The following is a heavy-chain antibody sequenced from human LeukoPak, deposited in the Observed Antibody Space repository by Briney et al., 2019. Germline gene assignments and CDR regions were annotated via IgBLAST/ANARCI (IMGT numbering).Heavy chain of an antibody. CDR1: GYTFTVYS. CDR3: ARDASMINFDY. J-gene: IGHJ4*02. Sequence: ASVKVSCKASGYTFTVYSINWLRQAPGQGLEWMGWITTSTGKPTYAQGFTGRFVFSLDTSVSTTYLHINSLKAEDTAVYYCARDASMINFDYWGQGTLVTVSS. CDR2: ITTSTGKP. D-gene: IGHD3-16*01. V-gene: IGHV7-4-1*02.